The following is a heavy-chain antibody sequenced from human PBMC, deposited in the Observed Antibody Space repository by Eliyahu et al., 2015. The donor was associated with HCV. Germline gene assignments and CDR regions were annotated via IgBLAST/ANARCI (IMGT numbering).Heavy chain of an antibody. CDR1: GFTFSSYG. CDR2: ISYDGSNK. D-gene: IGHD2-21*01. CDR3: AKDWGGVYWYFDL. J-gene: IGHJ2*01. V-gene: IGHV3-30*18. Sequence: QVQLVESGGGVVQPGRSLRLSCAASGFTFSSYGMHWVRQAPGKGLEWVAVISYDGSNKYYADSVKGRFTISRDNSKNTLYLQMNSLRAEDTAVYYCAKDWGGVYWYFDLWGRGTLVTVSS.